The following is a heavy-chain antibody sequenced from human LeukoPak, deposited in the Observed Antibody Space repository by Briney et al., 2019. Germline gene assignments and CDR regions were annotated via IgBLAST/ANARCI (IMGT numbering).Heavy chain of an antibody. J-gene: IGHJ3*02. CDR3: ARDLKQQLVLGAFDI. D-gene: IGHD6-13*01. V-gene: IGHV4-59*01. Sequence: SETLSLTCTVSGGSISNYYWSWIRQPPGKGLEWIGYIYYSGSTNYTPSLKSRVTISVDTSKNQFSLKLSSVTAADTALYYCARDLKQQLVLGAFDIWGQGTMVTVSS. CDR1: GGSISNYY. CDR2: IYYSGST.